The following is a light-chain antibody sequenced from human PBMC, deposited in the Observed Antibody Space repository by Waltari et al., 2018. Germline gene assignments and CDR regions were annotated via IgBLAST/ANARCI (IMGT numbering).Light chain of an antibody. CDR1: SSDLGGSKY. CDR3: SSYTSTSAVV. V-gene: IGLV2-14*01. Sequence: QSALTQPASASGSPGQSITISCPGTSSDLGGSKYVSWYQQHPGKPPKLLIYDVSDRPSGASNRFSGSKSGNTASLTISGLQPEDEADYYCSSYTSTSAVVFGGGTKLTVL. J-gene: IGLJ2*01. CDR2: DVS.